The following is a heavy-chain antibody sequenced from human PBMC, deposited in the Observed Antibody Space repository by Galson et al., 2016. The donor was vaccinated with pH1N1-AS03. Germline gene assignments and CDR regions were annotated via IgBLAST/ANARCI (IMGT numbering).Heavy chain of an antibody. V-gene: IGHV3-9*01. Sequence: ASGFTFDDYDDYAMHWVRQVPGKGLEWVSGISWNGGSRGYADSVRGRFTISRDNARNTLDLQMNSLKTEDTAFYYCAAAQGAWLVGRMLYCGQATLVTVSS. J-gene: IGHJ4*02. CDR3: AAAQGAWLVGRMLY. D-gene: IGHD6-19*01. CDR2: ISWNGGSR. CDR1: GFTFDDYDDYA.